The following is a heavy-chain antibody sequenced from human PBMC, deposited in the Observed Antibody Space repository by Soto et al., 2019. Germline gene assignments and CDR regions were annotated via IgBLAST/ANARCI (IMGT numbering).Heavy chain of an antibody. D-gene: IGHD5-12*01. CDR1: GGTFSSYA. J-gene: IGHJ3*02. CDR3: ARDLRWLQSPNAFDI. CDR2: IIPIFGTA. V-gene: IGHV1-69*13. Sequence: SVKVSCKASGGTFSSYAISWVRQAPGQGLEWMGGIIPIFGTANYAQKFQGRVTITADESTSTAYMELSSLRSEDTAVYYCARDLRWLQSPNAFDIWGKGTMVTVSS.